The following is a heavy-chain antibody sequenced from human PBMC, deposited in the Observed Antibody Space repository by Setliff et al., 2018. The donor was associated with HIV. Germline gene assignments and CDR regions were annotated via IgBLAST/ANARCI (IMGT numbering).Heavy chain of an antibody. Sequence: NLSETLSLTCAVYGGSVSGHYWGWFRQPPGKGLEWIGEITPSGATNYLPSLKSRVTMSLDTSKNQFSLKMTSVTAADTALYYCSNWNTTIDEDAWGQGTLVTVSS. J-gene: IGHJ5*02. CDR2: ITPSGAT. V-gene: IGHV4-34*01. CDR1: GGSVSGHY. CDR3: SNWNTTIDEDA. D-gene: IGHD5-18*01.